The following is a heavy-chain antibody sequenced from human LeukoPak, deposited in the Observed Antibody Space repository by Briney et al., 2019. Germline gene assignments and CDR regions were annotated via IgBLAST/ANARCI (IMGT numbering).Heavy chain of an antibody. CDR2: IKEDGTET. Sequence: GGSLSLSCAASGFMFSSNWMSWARLAPGKGLEWVANIKEDGTETYYVDSVKGRFTISRDNAKNSLYLQMNSLRVEDTAVYYCAKEGRSLQTYWGQGTLVTVSS. J-gene: IGHJ4*02. CDR1: GFMFSSNW. CDR3: AKEGRSLQTY. V-gene: IGHV3-7*03. D-gene: IGHD5-24*01.